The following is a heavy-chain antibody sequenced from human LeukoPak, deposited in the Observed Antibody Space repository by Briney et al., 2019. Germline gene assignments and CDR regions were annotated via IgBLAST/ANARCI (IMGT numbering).Heavy chain of an antibody. Sequence: ASVKVSCKASGYTFTGYYMHWVRQAPGQGLEWMGWINPNSGGTNYAQKFQGRVTMTRDTSISTAYMELSRLRSDDTAVYYCARVAIVVVVAATPPHDAFDIWGQGTRVTVSS. D-gene: IGHD2-15*01. CDR2: INPNSGGT. CDR1: GYTFTGYY. V-gene: IGHV1-2*02. CDR3: ARVAIVVVVAATPPHDAFDI. J-gene: IGHJ3*02.